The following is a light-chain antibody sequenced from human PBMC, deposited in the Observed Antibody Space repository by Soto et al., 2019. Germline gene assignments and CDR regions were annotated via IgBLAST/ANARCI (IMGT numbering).Light chain of an antibody. Sequence: QSALTQPASVSGSPGQSITISCTGTSSDVGGYNYVSWYQQHPGKAPKLMIYEVSNRPSGVSNRFSGSKSGNTASLTISGLQAEDEADYYCGTWDSSLSTGWVFGGGTKLTVL. CDR2: EVS. CDR1: SSDVGGYNY. J-gene: IGLJ3*02. V-gene: IGLV2-14*01. CDR3: GTWDSSLSTGWV.